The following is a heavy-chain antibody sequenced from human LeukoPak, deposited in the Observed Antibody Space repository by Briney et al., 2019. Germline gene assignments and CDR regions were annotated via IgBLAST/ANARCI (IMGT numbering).Heavy chain of an antibody. V-gene: IGHV3-23*01. CDR1: GFTFSSYA. CDR2: ISGSGGST. Sequence: GGSLRLSCAASGFTFSSYAMSWVRQAPGKGLEWVSAISGSGGSTYYADSVKGRFTISRDNSKNTLYLQMNSLRAEDTAVYYCAKYDSSGYYYFHPGYFDYWGQGTLVTVSS. CDR3: AKYDSSGYYYFHPGYFDY. J-gene: IGHJ4*02. D-gene: IGHD3-22*01.